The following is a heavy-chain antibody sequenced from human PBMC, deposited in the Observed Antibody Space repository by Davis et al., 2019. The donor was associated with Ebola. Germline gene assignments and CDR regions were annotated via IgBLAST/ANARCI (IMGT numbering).Heavy chain of an antibody. CDR2: INHSGST. CDR3: ASQGSLWFGELYFDY. CDR1: GGSFSGYY. Sequence: MPSETLSLTCAVYGGSFSGYYWSWIRQPPGKGLEWIGEINHSGSTNYNPSLKSRVTISVDTSKNQFSLKLSSVTAADTAVYYCASQGSLWFGELYFDYWGQGTLVTVSS. J-gene: IGHJ4*02. V-gene: IGHV4-34*01. D-gene: IGHD3-10*01.